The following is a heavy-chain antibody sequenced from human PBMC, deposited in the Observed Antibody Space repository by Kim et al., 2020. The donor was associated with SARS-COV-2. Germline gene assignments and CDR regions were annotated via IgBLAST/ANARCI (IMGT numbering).Heavy chain of an antibody. J-gene: IGHJ5*02. V-gene: IGHV3-15*01. CDR3: TTDGGSPFGWFDP. D-gene: IGHD3-16*01. Sequence: YAAPVKGRFTISRDDSKNTLYLQMNSLKTEDTAVYYCTTDGGSPFGWFDPWGQGTLVTVSS.